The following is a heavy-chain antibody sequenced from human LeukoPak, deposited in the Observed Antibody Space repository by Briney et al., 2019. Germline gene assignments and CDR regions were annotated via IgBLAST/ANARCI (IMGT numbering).Heavy chain of an antibody. CDR2: ISSNAFST. V-gene: IGHV3-23*01. D-gene: IGHD5-12*01. Sequence: PGGSLRLSCAASGFAFGSYAMSWVRQAPGKGLEWVSAISSNAFSTYYADSVKGRFTISRDNSKNTPYLQMNSLRSDDTAVYYCAKGGGSDFFDYWGQGTLVTVSS. CDR1: GFAFGSYA. J-gene: IGHJ4*02. CDR3: AKGGGSDFFDY.